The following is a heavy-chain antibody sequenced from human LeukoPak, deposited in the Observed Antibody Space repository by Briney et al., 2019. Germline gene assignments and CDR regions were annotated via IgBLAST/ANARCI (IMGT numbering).Heavy chain of an antibody. CDR1: GGSFSGYY. CDR3: ARGLGSIAARRAPLDY. Sequence: SETLSLTCAVYGGSFSGYYWSWIRQPPGKGLEWIGEINHSGSTNYNPSLQSRVTISVDTSKNQFSLKLSSVTAADTAVYYCARGLGSIAARRAPLDYWGQGTLVTVSS. D-gene: IGHD6-6*01. J-gene: IGHJ4*02. V-gene: IGHV4-34*01. CDR2: INHSGST.